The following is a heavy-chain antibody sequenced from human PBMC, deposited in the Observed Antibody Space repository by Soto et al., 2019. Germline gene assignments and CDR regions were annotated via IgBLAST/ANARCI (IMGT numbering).Heavy chain of an antibody. D-gene: IGHD3-9*01. CDR2: IYPGDSDT. V-gene: IGHV5-51*01. CDR1: GYSFSTNW. J-gene: IGHJ4*02. Sequence: ESLKLSCAASGYSFSTNWIGWVRQMPGKGLEWMGIIYPGDSDTRYSPAFQGQVTISADKSTRTAFLQWTSLKASDTAMYYCASGLGYYFNFWGQGTLVTVSS. CDR3: ASGLGYYFNF.